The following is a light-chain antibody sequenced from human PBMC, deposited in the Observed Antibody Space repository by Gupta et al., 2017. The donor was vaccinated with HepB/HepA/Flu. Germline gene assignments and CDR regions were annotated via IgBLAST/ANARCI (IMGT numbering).Light chain of an antibody. CDR1: ASDVGIYNF. J-gene: IGLJ2*01. CDR3: SSYTSGSTLVV. Sequence: QSALTQPASVSGSPGQSVTISCTGTASDVGIYNFVSWYQQHPGRAPKLMIYDVTNRPSGSSNRFSGSKSGNTASLTISGLQAEDEADYYCSSYTSGSTLVVFGGGTKLTV. V-gene: IGLV2-14*03. CDR2: DVT.